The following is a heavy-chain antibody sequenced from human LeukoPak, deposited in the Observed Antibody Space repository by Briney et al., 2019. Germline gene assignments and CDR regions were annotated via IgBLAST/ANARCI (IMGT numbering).Heavy chain of an antibody. Sequence: ASVKVSCKASGGTFSSYSISWVRQAPGQGLEWMGIINPSGGSTSYAQKFQGRVTMTRDTSTSTVYMELSSLRSEDTAVYYCARDRDGYNSLDYCGQGTLVTVSS. CDR1: GGTFSSYS. CDR3: ARDRDGYNSLDY. D-gene: IGHD5-24*01. J-gene: IGHJ4*02. CDR2: INPSGGST. V-gene: IGHV1-46*01.